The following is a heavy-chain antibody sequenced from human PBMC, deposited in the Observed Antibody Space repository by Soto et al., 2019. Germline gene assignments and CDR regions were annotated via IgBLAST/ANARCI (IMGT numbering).Heavy chain of an antibody. CDR3: AKDGSWDWGFGELLPTHFDY. CDR1: GFTFSSYS. V-gene: IGHV3-23*01. Sequence: GGSLRLSCAASGFTFSSYSMNWVRQAPGKGLEWVSAISGSSGSTYYADSVKGRFTISRDNAKNTLYLQMNSLRAEDTAVYYCAKDGSWDWGFGELLPTHFDYWGQGTLVTVSS. CDR2: ISGSSGST. J-gene: IGHJ4*02. D-gene: IGHD3-10*01.